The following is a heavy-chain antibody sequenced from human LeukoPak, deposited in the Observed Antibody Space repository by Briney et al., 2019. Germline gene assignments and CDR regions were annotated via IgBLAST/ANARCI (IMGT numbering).Heavy chain of an antibody. D-gene: IGHD1-26*01. Sequence: SETLSLTCTVSGGSISSYYWSWIRQPPGKGLEWIGYIYHSGSTNYNPSLKSRVTISVDTSKNQFSLKLSSVTAADTAVYYCARVPPIVGADYFDYWGQGTLVTVSS. J-gene: IGHJ4*02. V-gene: IGHV4-59*01. CDR1: GGSISSYY. CDR3: ARVPPIVGADYFDY. CDR2: IYHSGST.